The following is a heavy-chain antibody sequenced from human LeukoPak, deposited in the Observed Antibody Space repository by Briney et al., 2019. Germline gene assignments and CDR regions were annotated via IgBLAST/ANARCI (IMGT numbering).Heavy chain of an antibody. CDR1: GDSFSTTW. CDR2: VSSDGSRT. D-gene: IGHD3-16*01. V-gene: IGHV3-74*01. J-gene: IGHJ4*02. CDR3: ATDGAYGLTH. Sequence: GGSLRLSCAASGDSFSTTWMHWVRQAPGKGLMWVSHVSSDGSRTYADSVKGRFTVSRDNNKDMVYLQMSSLRAEDTAVYYCATDGAYGLTHWGQGTLVTVSS.